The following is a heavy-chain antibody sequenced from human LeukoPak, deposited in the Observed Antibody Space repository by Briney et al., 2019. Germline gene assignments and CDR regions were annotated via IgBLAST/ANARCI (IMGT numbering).Heavy chain of an antibody. D-gene: IGHD2-2*01. V-gene: IGHV1-8*01. CDR3: ATQTRDIVVVPAAFYYYYYMDV. CDR1: GYTFTSYD. CDR2: MNPNSGNT. Sequence: ASVKVSCKASGYTFTSYDINWVRQATGQGLEWMGWMNPNSGNTGYAQKFQGRVTMTRNTSISTAYMELSSLRSEDTAVYYCATQTRDIVVVPAAFYYYYYMDVWGKGTTVTVSS. J-gene: IGHJ6*03.